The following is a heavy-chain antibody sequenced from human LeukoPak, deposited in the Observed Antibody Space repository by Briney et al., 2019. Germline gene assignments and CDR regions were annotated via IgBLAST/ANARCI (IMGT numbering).Heavy chain of an antibody. CDR1: GFTFTDYW. V-gene: IGHV3-7*01. CDR3: ARKGGYSSGYYY. J-gene: IGHJ4*02. CDR2: IKQDGSEK. D-gene: IGHD3-22*01. Sequence: GGSLRLSCAASGFTFTDYWMTWVRQAPGKGLEWVANIKQDGSEKDYVDSVKGRFTISRDNAKNSLYLQMDSLGVEDTAVYYCARKGGYSSGYYYWGRGTLVTVSS.